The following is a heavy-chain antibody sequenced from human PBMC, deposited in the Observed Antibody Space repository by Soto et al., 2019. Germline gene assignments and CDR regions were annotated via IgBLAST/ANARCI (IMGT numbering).Heavy chain of an antibody. CDR1: GGSMNNHY. CDR2: IYYSGGT. V-gene: IGHV4-59*11. D-gene: IGHD7-27*01. J-gene: IGHJ4*02. CDR3: VRANWFFDY. Sequence: QVQLQESGPGLVTPSETLSLTCTVSGGSMNNHYWSWIRQPPGQGLEWIGYIYYSGGTNYNPSLKSRVTTSVDTSKNQFSLKLSSLTAADTAIYYCVRANWFFDYWGQGTLVTVSS.